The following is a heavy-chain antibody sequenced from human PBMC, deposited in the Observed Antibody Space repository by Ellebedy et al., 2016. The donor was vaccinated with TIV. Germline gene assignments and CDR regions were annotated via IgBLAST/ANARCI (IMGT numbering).Heavy chain of an antibody. Sequence: ASVKVSCKTSGYSFTAYFLHWVRQAPGQGLEWMGRINPNSGDTTYAQKFLGRVTLTRDTSISTVYMELSSLRSDDTAVFYCARSATVSLDAFDFWGQGTLVTVSS. CDR3: ARSATVSLDAFDF. J-gene: IGHJ3*01. D-gene: IGHD4-17*01. CDR2: INPNSGDT. CDR1: GYSFTAYF. V-gene: IGHV1-2*06.